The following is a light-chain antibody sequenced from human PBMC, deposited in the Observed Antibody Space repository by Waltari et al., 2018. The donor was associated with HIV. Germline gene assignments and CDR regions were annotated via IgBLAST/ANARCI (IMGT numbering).Light chain of an antibody. V-gene: IGLV2-8*01. CDR1: ISDAPAYNY. J-gene: IGLJ1*01. CDR2: EVN. CDR3: SSYAGTRYV. Sequence: QSPLPQPPSASGSPGPPVPISCTGNISDAPAYNYVSWYQQHPAKAPKLIIYEVNKRPSGVPDRFSGSKSGNTASLTVSGLQAEDEADYYCSSYAGTRYVFGTGTNVTVL.